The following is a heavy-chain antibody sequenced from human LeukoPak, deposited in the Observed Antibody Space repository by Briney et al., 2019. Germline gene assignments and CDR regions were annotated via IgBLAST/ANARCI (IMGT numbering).Heavy chain of an antibody. V-gene: IGHV3-30*04. CDR2: ISYDGSNE. Sequence: GGSLRLSCAASGFTFSSYDMHWVRQAPGKGLEWVAVISYDGSNEYYADSVKGRFTISRDNAKNSLYLQMNSLRAEDTAVYYCAELGITMIGGVWGKGTTVTISS. J-gene: IGHJ6*04. CDR1: GFTFSSYD. D-gene: IGHD3-10*02. CDR3: AELGITMIGGV.